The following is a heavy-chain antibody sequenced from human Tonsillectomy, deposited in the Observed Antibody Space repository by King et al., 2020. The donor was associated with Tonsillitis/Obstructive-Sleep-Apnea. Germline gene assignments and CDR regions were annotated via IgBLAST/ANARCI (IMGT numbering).Heavy chain of an antibody. CDR2: IYYSGST. CDR3: ARQKGLADAFDI. V-gene: IGHV4-59*08. CDR1: GGSISSYY. D-gene: IGHD6-19*01. J-gene: IGHJ3*02. Sequence: VQLQESGPGLVKPSETLSLTCTVSGGSISSYYWSWIRQPPGKGLEWIGYIYYSGSTNYNPSLKSRVTISVDTSKNQFSLKLSSVTAADTAVYYCARQKGLADAFDIWGQGTMVTVSS.